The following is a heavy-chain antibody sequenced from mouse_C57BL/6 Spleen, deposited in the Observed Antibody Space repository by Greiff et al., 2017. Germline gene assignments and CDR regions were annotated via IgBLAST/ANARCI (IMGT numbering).Heavy chain of an antibody. CDR3: ASGDYYAMDD. Sequence: EVMLVESGGGLVKPGGSLKLSCAASGFTFSDYGMHWVRQAPEKGLEWVAYISSGSSTIYYADTVKGRFTISRDNAKNTLFLQMTSLRSEDTAMYYCASGDYYAMDDWGQGTSVTVSS. J-gene: IGHJ4*01. CDR1: GFTFSDYG. CDR2: ISSGSSTI. V-gene: IGHV5-17*01.